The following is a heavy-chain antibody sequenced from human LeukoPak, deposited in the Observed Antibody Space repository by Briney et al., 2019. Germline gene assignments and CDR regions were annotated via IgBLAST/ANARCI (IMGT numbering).Heavy chain of an antibody. CDR2: IVVGSGNT. Sequence: SVKVSCKASGFTFTSSAMQWVRQARGQRLEWIGWIVVGSGNTNYAQKFQERVTITRDMSTSTAYMELSSLRSEDAAVYYCAKLAARGGPAYNWFDPWGQGTLVTVSS. CDR3: AKLAARGGPAYNWFDP. J-gene: IGHJ5*02. V-gene: IGHV1-58*02. CDR1: GFTFTSSA. D-gene: IGHD6-6*01.